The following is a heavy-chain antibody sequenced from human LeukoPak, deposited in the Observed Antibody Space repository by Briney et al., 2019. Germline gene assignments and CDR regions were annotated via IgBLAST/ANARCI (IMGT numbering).Heavy chain of an antibody. V-gene: IGHV4-34*01. J-gene: IGHJ5*02. D-gene: IGHD2-2*01. CDR1: GGSFSGYY. CDR2: INHSGST. Sequence: PSETLSLTCAVYGGSFSGYYWSWIRQPPGKGLEWIGEINHSGSTNYNPSLKSRVTISVDTSKNQFSLKLSSVTAADTAVYYCARLGCSSTSCALEFDPWGQGTLVTVSS. CDR3: ARLGCSSTSCALEFDP.